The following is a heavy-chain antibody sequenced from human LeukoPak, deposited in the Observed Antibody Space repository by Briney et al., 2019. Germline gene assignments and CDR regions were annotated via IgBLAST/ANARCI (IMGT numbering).Heavy chain of an antibody. D-gene: IGHD3/OR15-3a*01. Sequence: GESLQISCKGSGYNFTSSWISWVRQLPGKGLEWMGRIDPSDSYTNYSPSFQGHVTISADKSATSAYLQWSSLKASDTAMYYCARRTGSAFDIWGQGTMVTVSS. J-gene: IGHJ3*02. V-gene: IGHV5-10-1*01. CDR2: IDPSDSYT. CDR3: ARRTGSAFDI. CDR1: GYNFTSSW.